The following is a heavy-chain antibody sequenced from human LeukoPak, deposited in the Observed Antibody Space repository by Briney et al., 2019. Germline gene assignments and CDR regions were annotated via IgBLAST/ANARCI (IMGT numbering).Heavy chain of an antibody. CDR2: VYYRGST. D-gene: IGHD3-22*01. CDR1: GGSISSYY. J-gene: IGHJ4*02. Sequence: NTSETLSLTCTVSGGSISSYYWSWVRQPPGKGLEWIVYVYYRGSTKNNPSLKGRATISVATAKSQFSLKLSSATAADTAVYYCARHKDHYDSSGYYSPSDYWGQGTLVTVSS. CDR3: ARHKDHYDSSGYYSPSDY. V-gene: IGHV4-59*08.